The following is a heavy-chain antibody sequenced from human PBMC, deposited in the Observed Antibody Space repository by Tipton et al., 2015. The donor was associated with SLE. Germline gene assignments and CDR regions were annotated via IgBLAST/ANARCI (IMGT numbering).Heavy chain of an antibody. CDR2: IKQDGSEK. J-gene: IGHJ3*02. Sequence: SLRLSCAAFGFTFSSHWMSWVRQAPGKGLEWVANIKQDGSEKYYVDPVKGRFTISRDNAKNLLYLQINSLRAEDTAVYYCARDQYWGAAAGWENAFDIWGQGTMVTVSS. CDR3: ARDQYWGAAAGWENAFDI. CDR1: GFTFSSHW. D-gene: IGHD6-13*01. V-gene: IGHV3-7*01.